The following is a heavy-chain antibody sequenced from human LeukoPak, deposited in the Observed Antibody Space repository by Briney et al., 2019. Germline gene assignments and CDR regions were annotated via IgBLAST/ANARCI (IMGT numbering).Heavy chain of an antibody. Sequence: PGGSLRLSCAASGFIFKNYAMAWVRQPPGKGLEWVSVGSGSGTHTYYAASVKGRFTISRDNSKNTLYLQMNSLRAEDTTVYYCARHNISSSYDYWGQGTLVTVSS. CDR3: ARHNISSSYDY. J-gene: IGHJ4*02. D-gene: IGHD6-13*01. CDR1: GFIFKNYA. V-gene: IGHV3-23*01. CDR2: GSGSGTHT.